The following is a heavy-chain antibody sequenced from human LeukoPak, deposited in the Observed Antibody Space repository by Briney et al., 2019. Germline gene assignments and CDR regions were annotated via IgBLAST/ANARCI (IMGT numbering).Heavy chain of an antibody. Sequence: ASVKVSCKASGYTFTSYGISWVRQAPGQGLEWMGWISAYNGNTNYAQKLQGRVTMTTDTSTDTAYMELRGLSSDDTAMYYCARHMTTVVTSLDNWGQGTLVTVSS. V-gene: IGHV1-18*01. CDR3: ARHMTTVVTSLDN. CDR1: GYTFTSYG. D-gene: IGHD4-23*01. CDR2: ISAYNGNT. J-gene: IGHJ4*02.